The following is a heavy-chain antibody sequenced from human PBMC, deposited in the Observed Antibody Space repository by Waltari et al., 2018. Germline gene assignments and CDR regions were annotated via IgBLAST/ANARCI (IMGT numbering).Heavy chain of an antibody. CDR3: ARGPFGYCSGGDCYYWYFDL. Sequence: QEQLQESGPGLVKPSETLSLTCSVSGGSIGNYYWSWIRQSPGKGLEWIGYVYYTGDTYYNPSLKSRVTISVATSTNQFSLKLRSVTAADTAVYYCARGPFGYCSGGDCYYWYFDLWGRGTLVTVSS. CDR2: VYYTGDT. J-gene: IGHJ2*01. V-gene: IGHV4-59*01. CDR1: GGSIGNYY. D-gene: IGHD2-15*01.